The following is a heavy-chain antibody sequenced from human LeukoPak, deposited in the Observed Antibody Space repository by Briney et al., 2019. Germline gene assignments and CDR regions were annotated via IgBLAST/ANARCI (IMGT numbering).Heavy chain of an antibody. CDR1: GGSISSSSYY. J-gene: IGHJ4*02. Sequence: SETLSLTCTVSGGSISSSSYYWGWIRQPPGTGLEWIGRIYTSGSTNYNPSLKSRVTISVDTSKNQFSLKLSSVTAADTAVYYCARGYDSSGYYFDYWGQGTLVTVSS. CDR2: IYTSGST. D-gene: IGHD3-22*01. V-gene: IGHV4-61*02. CDR3: ARGYDSSGYYFDY.